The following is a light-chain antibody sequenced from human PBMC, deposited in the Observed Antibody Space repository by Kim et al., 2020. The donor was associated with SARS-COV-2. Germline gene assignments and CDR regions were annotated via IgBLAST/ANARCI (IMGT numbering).Light chain of an antibody. CDR1: TGAVTNGHY. Sequence: PGGTVTLASDSSTGAVTNGHYPYWFQQKPGQAPRTLIYDTNNKHTRTPARFSGSLLGGKAALTLSGAQPEDEADYYCLLSYSGARVFGGGTQLTVL. CDR2: DTN. CDR3: LLSYSGARV. J-gene: IGLJ2*01. V-gene: IGLV7-46*01.